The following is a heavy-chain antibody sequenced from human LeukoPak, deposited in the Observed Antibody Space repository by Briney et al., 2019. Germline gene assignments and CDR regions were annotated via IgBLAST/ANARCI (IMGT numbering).Heavy chain of an antibody. D-gene: IGHD3-22*01. J-gene: IGHJ1*01. V-gene: IGHV3-7*03. CDR2: IKQDGSEK. Sequence: GGSLRLSCAASGFTFSRYWMSLVRQAPGKGLEVGANIKQDGSEKYYVDSVKGRLSISKDNAKKLVYLQMNSLRAEDTAVYYCAKFFHDSSGEFQHWGQGTLVTVSS. CDR3: AKFFHDSSGEFQH. CDR1: GFTFSRYW.